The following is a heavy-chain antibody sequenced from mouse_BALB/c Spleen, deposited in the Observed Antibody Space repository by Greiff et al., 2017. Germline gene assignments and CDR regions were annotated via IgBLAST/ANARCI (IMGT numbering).Heavy chain of an antibody. D-gene: IGHD3-3*01. V-gene: IGHV1-69*02. CDR2: IDPSDSET. Sequence: VQLQQPGAELVKPGAPVKLSCKASGYTFTSYWMNWVKQRPGRGLEWIGRIDPSDSETHYNQKFKDKATLTVDKSSSTAYIQLSSLTSEDSAVYYCARARAYYAMDYWGQGTSVTVSS. CDR3: ARARAYYAMDY. CDR1: GYTFTSYW. J-gene: IGHJ4*01.